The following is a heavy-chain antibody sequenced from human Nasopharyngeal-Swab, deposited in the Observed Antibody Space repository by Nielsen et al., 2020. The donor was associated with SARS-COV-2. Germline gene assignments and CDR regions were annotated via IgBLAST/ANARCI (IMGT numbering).Heavy chain of an antibody. CDR3: GRGACSITTCYENVDV. Sequence: SETLSLTCTVSGGSISSYYWSWIRQPPGKGLEWIGCVDSSGSTNYKPSLTSRVTISVDTSKNQFSLNLSSVTAADTAVYYCGRGACSITTCYENVDVWGQGTTVTVSS. V-gene: IGHV4-59*12. J-gene: IGHJ6*02. D-gene: IGHD2-2*01. CDR1: GGSISSYY. CDR2: VDSSGST.